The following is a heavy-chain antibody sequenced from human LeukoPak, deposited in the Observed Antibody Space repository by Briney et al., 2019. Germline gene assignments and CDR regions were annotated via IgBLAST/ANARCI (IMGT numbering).Heavy chain of an antibody. CDR1: GFTFVDYG. D-gene: IGHD3-3*02. J-gene: IGHJ4*02. V-gene: IGHV3-20*04. CDR2: INYNGAIT. Sequence: RAGGSLRLSWATSGFTFVDYGLSWVRRAPGKGLEWLCAINYNGAITDYADSVKGRFTISRDNAKNSLYLRMDSLRAEDTALYYCARDRLGPSFSVSHFDLWGQGTLVTVSS. CDR3: ARDRLGPSFSVSHFDL.